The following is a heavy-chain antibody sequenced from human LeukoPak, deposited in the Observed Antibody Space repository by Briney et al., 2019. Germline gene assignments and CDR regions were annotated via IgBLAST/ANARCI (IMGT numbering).Heavy chain of an antibody. CDR3: AREVCSGGSCYGGNWFDP. J-gene: IGHJ5*02. D-gene: IGHD2-15*01. CDR1: GGSFSGYY. Sequence: SETLSLTCAVYGGSFSGYYWSWIRQPPGKGLEWIGEINHSGSTNYNPSLKSRVTISVDTSKNQFSLKLSSVTAADTAVYYCAREVCSGGSCYGGNWFDPWGQGTLVTVSS. CDR2: INHSGST. V-gene: IGHV4-34*01.